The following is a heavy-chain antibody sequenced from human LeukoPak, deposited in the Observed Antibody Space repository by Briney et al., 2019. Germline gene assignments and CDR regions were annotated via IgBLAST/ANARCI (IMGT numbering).Heavy chain of an antibody. D-gene: IGHD2-15*01. CDR2: VYYGGST. J-gene: IGHJ4*02. CDR1: GGSISTYY. CDR3: AGGRGCSGGSCYADY. V-gene: IGHV4-59*01. Sequence: SETLSLTCTVSGGSISTYYWSWLRQPPGKGLAWIGYVYYGGSTSYSPSLKSRVTISVDTSKNQFSLKLSSVTAADTAVYYCAGGRGCSGGSCYADYWGQGTLVTVSS.